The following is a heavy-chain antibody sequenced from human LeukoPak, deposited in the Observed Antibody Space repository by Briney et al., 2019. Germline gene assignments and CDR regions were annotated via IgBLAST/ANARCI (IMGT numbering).Heavy chain of an antibody. CDR1: GFTVSSNH. CDR2: IYSGGSA. CDR3: AREDPIVY. V-gene: IGHV3-66*02. D-gene: IGHD3-16*02. J-gene: IGHJ4*02. Sequence: GGSLRLSCAASGFTVSSNHMSWVRQAPGKGLEWVSVIYSGGSAYYADSVKGRSTISRDNSKNTLYLQMNSLRADDTAVYYCAREDPIVYWGQGTLVTVPS.